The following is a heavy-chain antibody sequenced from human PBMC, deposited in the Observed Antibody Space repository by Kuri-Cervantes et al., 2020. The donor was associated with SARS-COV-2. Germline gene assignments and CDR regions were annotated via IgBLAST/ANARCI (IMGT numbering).Heavy chain of an antibody. D-gene: IGHD3-3*01. CDR2: VYSSDART. Sequence: GESLKISGPASGISFSNYAISWVRQAPGRGLEWVAVVYSSDARTYYADSAKGRFSISRDNSKNTVYLQMNSLRVEDTAVYYCAKVGLAQNDFWSGYYTGWGQGTLVTVSS. J-gene: IGHJ4*02. CDR1: GISFSNYA. CDR3: AKVGLAQNDFWSGYYTG. V-gene: IGHV3-23*05.